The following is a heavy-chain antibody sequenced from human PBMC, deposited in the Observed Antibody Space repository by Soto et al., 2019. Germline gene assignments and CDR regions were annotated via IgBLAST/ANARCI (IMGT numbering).Heavy chain of an antibody. J-gene: IGHJ6*02. CDR1: GGSFSGYY. Sequence: PSETLSLTCAVYGGSFSGYYWSWIRQPPGKGLEWIGEINHSGSTNYNPSLKSRVTISVDTSKNQFSLKLSSVTAADTAVYYCARGWRGYDFWSGPYYYYGMDVWGQGTTVTVSS. V-gene: IGHV4-34*01. D-gene: IGHD3-3*01. CDR2: INHSGST. CDR3: ARGWRGYDFWSGPYYYYGMDV.